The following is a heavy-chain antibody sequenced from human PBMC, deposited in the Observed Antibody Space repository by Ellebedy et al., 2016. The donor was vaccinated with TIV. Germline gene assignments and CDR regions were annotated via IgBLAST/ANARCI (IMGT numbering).Heavy chain of an antibody. J-gene: IGHJ5*02. V-gene: IGHV4-34*01. CDR2: IRLSGSP. CDR1: GASFSGSY. D-gene: IGHD4-17*01. CDR3: APLDYGYDSTRGS. Sequence: MPSETLSLTCGVSGASFSGSYWSYIRQTPGKGLEWIGEIRLSGSPNYNPSLRGRVTMSLDTSKNHFSLNLTSVTAADTAVYYCAPLDYGYDSTRGSWGQGTLVTVSS.